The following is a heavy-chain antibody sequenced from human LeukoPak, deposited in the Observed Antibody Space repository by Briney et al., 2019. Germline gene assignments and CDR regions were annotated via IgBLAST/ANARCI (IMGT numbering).Heavy chain of an antibody. CDR3: ARVSGYCSGGSCYDY. Sequence: ASVKVSCKASGYTFTSYYMHWVRQAPGQGLEWMGIINPSGGSTSYAQKFQGRITMTRDMSTSTVYMELSSLRSEDTAVYYCARVSGYCSGGSCYDYWGQGTLVTVSS. J-gene: IGHJ4*02. CDR2: INPSGGST. D-gene: IGHD2-15*01. V-gene: IGHV1-46*01. CDR1: GYTFTSYY.